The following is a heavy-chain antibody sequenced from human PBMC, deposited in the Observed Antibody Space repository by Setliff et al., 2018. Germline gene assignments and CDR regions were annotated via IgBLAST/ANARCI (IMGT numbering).Heavy chain of an antibody. J-gene: IGHJ4*02. D-gene: IGHD3-16*01. CDR1: GGSFSGYY. V-gene: IGHV4-34*01. Sequence: SETLSLTCAVYGGSFSGYYWSWIRQPPGKGLEWIGEINHSGSTNYNPSLKSRVTISVDTSKNSLYLQMNSLRAEDTAVYYCARVYAYSYGFDYWGQGTPVTVSS. CDR3: ARVYAYSYGFDY. CDR2: INHSGST.